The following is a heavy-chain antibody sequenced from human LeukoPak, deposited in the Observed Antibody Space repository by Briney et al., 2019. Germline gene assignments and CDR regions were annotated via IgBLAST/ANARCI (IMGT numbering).Heavy chain of an antibody. V-gene: IGHV3-66*01. CDR2: IYSGGST. J-gene: IGHJ6*03. Sequence: PGGSLRLSCAASGFTVSSNYMSWVRQAPGKGLEWVSVIYSGGSTYYADSVKGRFTISRDNSKNTLYLQMNSLRAEDTAVYYCARDLSTMVRGYYYYMDVWGKGTTVTISS. D-gene: IGHD3-10*01. CDR3: ARDLSTMVRGYYYYMDV. CDR1: GFTVSSNY.